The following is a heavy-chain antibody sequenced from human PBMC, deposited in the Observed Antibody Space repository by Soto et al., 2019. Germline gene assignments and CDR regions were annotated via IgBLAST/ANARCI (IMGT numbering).Heavy chain of an antibody. Sequence: SETLSLTCAVSGGSISSSNWWSWVRQPPGKGLEWIGEIYHSGSTNYNPSLKSRVTISVDKSKNQFSLKLSSVTAADTAVYYCARDLGPTPYYFDYWGQGTLVTGSS. J-gene: IGHJ4*02. CDR3: ARDLGPTPYYFDY. CDR2: IYHSGST. V-gene: IGHV4-4*02. D-gene: IGHD2-15*01. CDR1: GGSISSSNW.